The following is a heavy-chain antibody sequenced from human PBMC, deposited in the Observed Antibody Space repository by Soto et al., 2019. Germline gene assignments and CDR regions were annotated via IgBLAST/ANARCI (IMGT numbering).Heavy chain of an antibody. D-gene: IGHD3-16*01. CDR2: ISPDGSST. CDR1: EFTFRNYW. CDR3: ARGPSGSAFYVGDY. V-gene: IGHV3-74*01. Sequence: DVQLVESGGALVQPGGSLRLPCEASEFTFRNYWMHWVRQVPGKGLVWVSRISPDGSSTSYADSVRGRFTISRDNAKNPLYLQMNSLRVEDTAVYYCARGPSGSAFYVGDYWGQGTLVTVSS. J-gene: IGHJ4*02.